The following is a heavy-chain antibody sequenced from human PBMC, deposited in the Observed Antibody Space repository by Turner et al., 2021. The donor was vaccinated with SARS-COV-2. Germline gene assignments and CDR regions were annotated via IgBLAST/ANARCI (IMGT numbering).Heavy chain of an antibody. CDR3: ARRGDY. J-gene: IGHJ4*02. CDR2: MYYSGTT. Sequence: QLQESGPGVVKPSETRSITCTVSGGSISSYDYYWAWIRQPPGMGLEWIGSMYYSGTTHYNPSLRGRVTISIDTSKNQFSLKVTSVTATDTAVYYCARRGDYWGQGMLVTVSS. CDR1: GGSISSYDYY. D-gene: IGHD3-16*01. V-gene: IGHV4-39*01.